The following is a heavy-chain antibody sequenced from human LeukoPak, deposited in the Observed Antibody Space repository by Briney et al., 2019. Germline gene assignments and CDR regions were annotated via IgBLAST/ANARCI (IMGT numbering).Heavy chain of an antibody. Sequence: SVKVSCKASGGTFSSYAISWVRQAPGQGLEWMGGIIPIFGTANYAQKFQGRVTITADESASTAYMELSSLRSEDTAVYYCARGVDGYNSWDYWGQGTLVTVSS. CDR2: IIPIFGTA. CDR3: ARGVDGYNSWDY. J-gene: IGHJ4*02. D-gene: IGHD5-24*01. CDR1: GGTFSSYA. V-gene: IGHV1-69*13.